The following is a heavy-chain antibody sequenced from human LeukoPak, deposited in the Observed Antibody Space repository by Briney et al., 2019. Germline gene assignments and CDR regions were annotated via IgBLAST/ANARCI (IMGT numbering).Heavy chain of an antibody. V-gene: IGHV4-31*03. CDR2: IYYSGAT. J-gene: IGHJ4*02. CDR1: GGSISSGDYY. Sequence: SETLSLTCSVSGGSISSGDYYWSWIRQHPGKGLEWVGYIYYSGATFYNPSLKNRLTISLDTSKNQFSLKLSSVTAADTAVYYCARSGSTYSYGSFDYWGQGTLVTVSS. CDR3: ARSGSTYSYGSFDY. D-gene: IGHD5-18*01.